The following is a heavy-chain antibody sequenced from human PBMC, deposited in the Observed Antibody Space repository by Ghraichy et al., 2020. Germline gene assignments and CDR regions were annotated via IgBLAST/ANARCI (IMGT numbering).Heavy chain of an antibody. CDR1: GGPVRTTSYL. D-gene: IGHD3-22*01. CDR2: IEYSGAT. J-gene: IGHJ6*02. V-gene: IGHV4-39*07. CDR3: VRLGDSSGYFAYYGLDV. Sequence: SQTLSLTCTVSGGPVRTTSYLWGWIRQAPGKGLEWVGSIEYSGATYYNPSLISRVTISVDASKNDFSLELTSVTAADTAVYYCVRLGDSSGYFAYYGLDVWGRGTTVTVSS.